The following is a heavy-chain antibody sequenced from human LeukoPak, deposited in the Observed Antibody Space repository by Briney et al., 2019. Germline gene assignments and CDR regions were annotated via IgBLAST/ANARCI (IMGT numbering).Heavy chain of an antibody. CDR1: GYIFTGYY. J-gene: IGHJ4*02. D-gene: IGHD5-18*01. CDR2: INPNSGGT. CDR3: ARGSYGYISYYFDY. V-gene: IGHV1-2*06. Sequence: ASVKVSCKASGYIFTGYYMHWVRQAPGQGLEWMGRINPNSGGTNYAQKFQGRVTITRDTSISTAYMELSRLRSDDTAVYYCARGSYGYISYYFDYWGQGTLVTVSS.